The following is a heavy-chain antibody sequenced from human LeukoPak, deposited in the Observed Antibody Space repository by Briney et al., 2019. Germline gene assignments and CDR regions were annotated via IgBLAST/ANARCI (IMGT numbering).Heavy chain of an antibody. CDR2: IYYTGT. Sequence: PSETLSLTVTVSGGSVSDYDWGWIRKSPGKALDGIGYIYYTGTSYNPSLKSRVTISSDTSKNQFSLKLSSVTAADTAVYYCAGRKLGNDYWGQGTMVTVSS. CDR3: AGRKLGNDY. CDR1: GGSVSDYD. J-gene: IGHJ4*02. V-gene: IGHV4-59*02. D-gene: IGHD7-27*01.